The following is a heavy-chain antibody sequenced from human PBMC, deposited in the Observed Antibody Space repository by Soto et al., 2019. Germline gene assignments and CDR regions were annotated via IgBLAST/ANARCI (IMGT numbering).Heavy chain of an antibody. D-gene: IGHD4-17*01. Sequence: PGGSLRLSCAASGFTFSSYSMNWVRQAPGKGLERVSYISSGSITIYYADSVKGRFTISRDNAKNSLYLQLNSLRDEDTAVYYCARDFGYGDYVDCWGQGTLVTVSS. CDR1: GFTFSSYS. J-gene: IGHJ4*02. V-gene: IGHV3-48*02. CDR3: ARDFGYGDYVDC. CDR2: ISSGSITI.